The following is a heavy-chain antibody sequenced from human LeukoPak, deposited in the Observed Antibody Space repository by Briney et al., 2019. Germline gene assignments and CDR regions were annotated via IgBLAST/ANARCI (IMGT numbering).Heavy chain of an antibody. J-gene: IGHJ4*02. V-gene: IGHV4-39*01. Sequence: SETLSLTCTVSGGSISSSSYYWGWIRQPPGTGREWVGSIYYSGSTYYNPSLKSRVTISVDTSKNQFSLKLSSVTAADTAVYYCARLAVRSYELHSSDFDYWGQGTLVTVSS. CDR1: GGSISSSSYY. CDR2: IYYSGST. CDR3: ARLAVRSYELHSSDFDY. D-gene: IGHD3-3*01.